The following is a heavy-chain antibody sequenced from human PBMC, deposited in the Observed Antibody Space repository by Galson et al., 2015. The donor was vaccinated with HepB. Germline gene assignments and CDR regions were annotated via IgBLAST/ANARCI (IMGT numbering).Heavy chain of an antibody. CDR2: IYYSGST. CDR3: ARQTGGYYYGSGSYYTSWFDP. V-gene: IGHV4-34*01. D-gene: IGHD3-10*01. Sequence: ETLSLTCAVYGGSFSGYYWAWIRQPPGKGLEWIGGIYYSGSTHYHPSLKSRVTISVDTSKNQFSLKLSSVTAADTAVYYYARQTGGYYYGSGSYYTSWFDPWGQGTLVTVSS. J-gene: IGHJ5*02. CDR1: GGSFSGYY.